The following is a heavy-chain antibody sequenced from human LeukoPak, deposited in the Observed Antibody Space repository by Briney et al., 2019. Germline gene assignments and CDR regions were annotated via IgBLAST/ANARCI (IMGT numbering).Heavy chain of an antibody. CDR1: GGSISSSSYY. J-gene: IGHJ6*02. D-gene: IGHD1-26*01. CDR3: ARHSIVGAAYYYYGMDV. Sequence: PSETLSLTCTVSGGSISSSSYYWGWIRQPPGKGLEWIGSIYYSGSTHYNPSLKSRVTISVDTSKNQFSLKLSSVTAADTAVYYCARHSIVGAAYYYYGMDVWGQGTTVTVSS. CDR2: IYYSGST. V-gene: IGHV4-39*01.